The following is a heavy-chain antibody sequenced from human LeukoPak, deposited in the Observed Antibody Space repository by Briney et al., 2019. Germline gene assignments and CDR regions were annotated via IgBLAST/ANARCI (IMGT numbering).Heavy chain of an antibody. D-gene: IGHD5-12*01. CDR2: ISAYNGNT. V-gene: IGHV1-18*01. CDR1: GYTFTSYG. CDR3: ARDRLVATISGGFDY. J-gene: IGHJ4*02. Sequence: GASVKVSCKASGYTFTSYGISWVRQAPGQGLEWMGWISAYNGNTNYAQKLQGRVTMTTDTSTSTAYMELRSLRSDDTAVYYCARDRLVATISGGFDYWGQGTLVTVSS.